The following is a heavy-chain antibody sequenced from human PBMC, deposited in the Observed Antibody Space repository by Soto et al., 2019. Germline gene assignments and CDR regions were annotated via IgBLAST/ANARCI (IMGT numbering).Heavy chain of an antibody. V-gene: IGHV1-18*01. J-gene: IGHJ3*01. CDR3: ARDPVLRYFLPGGAYDV. CDR1: GYTFTSYG. Sequence: QVQLVQSGAEVKKPGTSVKVSCKASGYTFTSYGIIWVRQAPGQGPEWMRWISGYNGNTNYAQKIQGRVPMTTDTSTNTAYMELRGLTSDDTAMYYCARDPVLRYFLPGGAYDVWGQGTMVTVSS. D-gene: IGHD3-9*01. CDR2: ISGYNGNT.